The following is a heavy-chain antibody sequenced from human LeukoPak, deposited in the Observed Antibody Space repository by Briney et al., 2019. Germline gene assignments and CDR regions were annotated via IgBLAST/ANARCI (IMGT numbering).Heavy chain of an antibody. CDR1: GGSLSGYY. Sequence: PSETLSLTCAVYGGSLSGYYWSWIRQPPGKGLEWIGEINHSGSTNYNPSLKSRVTISVDTSKNQFSLKLSSVTAADTAVYYCARADYYDSSGTFFDLWGRGTLVTVSS. J-gene: IGHJ2*01. CDR3: ARADYYDSSGTFFDL. CDR2: INHSGST. V-gene: IGHV4-34*01. D-gene: IGHD3-22*01.